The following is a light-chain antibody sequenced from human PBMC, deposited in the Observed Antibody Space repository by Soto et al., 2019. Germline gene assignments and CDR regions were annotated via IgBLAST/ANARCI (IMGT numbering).Light chain of an antibody. CDR3: NQDQSSLT. CDR1: QSVSSSS. Sequence: EIVLTQSPGTLSLSPGEGATLSCRASQSVSSSSLTWYQQKRGQAPRLLIYGASTRATGIPDRFSGSGSGTEFTLTISTLEAEDFAVYYWNQDQSSLTFGGGTKVEIK. J-gene: IGKJ4*01. CDR2: GAS. V-gene: IGKV3-20*01.